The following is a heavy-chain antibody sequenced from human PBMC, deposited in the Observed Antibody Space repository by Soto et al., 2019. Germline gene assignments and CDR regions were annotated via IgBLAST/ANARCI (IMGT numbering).Heavy chain of an antibody. J-gene: IGHJ6*02. CDR2: INHSGST. D-gene: IGHD5-18*01. CDR3: EKGEYSSNMDV. V-gene: IGHV4-34*01. CDR1: GGSISSYY. Sequence: SETLSLTCTVSGGSISSYYWNWIRQPPGKGLEWIGEINHSGSTKYNPSLSSRVTISSDTSKSHLSLRLSSVTAADTAVYYCEKGEYSSNMDVWGQGTTVTVSS.